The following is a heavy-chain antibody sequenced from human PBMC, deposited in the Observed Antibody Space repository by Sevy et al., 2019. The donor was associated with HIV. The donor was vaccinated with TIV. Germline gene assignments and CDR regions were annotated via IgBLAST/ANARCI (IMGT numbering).Heavy chain of an antibody. CDR3: AREGCTKPHDY. D-gene: IGHD2-8*01. Sequence: GGSLRLSCAASGFDFSIYSMSWIRQAPGKGLEWVSTLSFGCGKINYADSVKGRFTISRDNSKSSVYLQMNNMRVEDTAVYYCAREGCTKPHDYWGQGTLVTVSS. J-gene: IGHJ4*02. CDR2: LSFGCGKI. V-gene: IGHV3-23*01. CDR1: GFDFSIYS.